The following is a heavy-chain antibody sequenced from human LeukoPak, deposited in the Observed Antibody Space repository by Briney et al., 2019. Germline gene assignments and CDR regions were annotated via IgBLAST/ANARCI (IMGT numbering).Heavy chain of an antibody. V-gene: IGHV3-21*01. CDR3: ARDLGSYGLDY. D-gene: IGHD5-18*01. CDR1: GFTFSSYS. CDR2: ISSSSSYI. J-gene: IGHJ4*02. Sequence: GGSLRLSCAASGFTFSSYSMNWVRQAPGKGLEWVSSISSSSSYIYYADSVKGRFTISRDNAKSSLYLQMNSLRAEDTAVYYCARDLGSYGLDYWGQGTLVTVSS.